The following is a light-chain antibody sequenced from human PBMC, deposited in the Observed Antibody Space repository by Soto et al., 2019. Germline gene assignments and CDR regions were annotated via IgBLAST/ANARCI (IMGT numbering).Light chain of an antibody. Sequence: QSVLTQPASVSGSPVQSLTISCTGTSSDIGGYKYVSWYQQHPGKAPKLMIYDVSNRPSGVSNRFSGSKSGNKATLTISGLQGEDEAEYYCSSYTGGSTYVFGTGTKLTVL. J-gene: IGLJ1*01. CDR2: DVS. V-gene: IGLV2-14*01. CDR3: SSYTGGSTYV. CDR1: SSDIGGYKY.